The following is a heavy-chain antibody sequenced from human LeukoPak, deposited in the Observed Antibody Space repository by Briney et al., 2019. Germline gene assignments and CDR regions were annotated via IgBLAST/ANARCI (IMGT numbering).Heavy chain of an antibody. J-gene: IGHJ4*02. CDR1: GFTFSSYS. CDR2: ISSSSSYI. Sequence: PGGSLRLSCVASGFTFSSYSMNWVRQAPGKGLEWVSSISSSSSYIYYADSVKGRFTISRDNAKNSLYLQMNSLRAEDTAVYYCARVGWLQNIFDYWGQGTLVTVSS. V-gene: IGHV3-21*01. CDR3: ARVGWLQNIFDY. D-gene: IGHD5-24*01.